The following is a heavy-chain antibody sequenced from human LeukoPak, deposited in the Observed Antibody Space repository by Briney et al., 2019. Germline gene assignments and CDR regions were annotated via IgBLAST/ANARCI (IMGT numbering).Heavy chain of an antibody. Sequence: PGGSLRLSCAASGFTFSSYAMHWVRQAPGKGLEWVAVIWYGGSNKYYADSVKGRFTISRDNSKNTLYLQMNSLRAEDTAVYYCAKDWGNNYYDSRFAFDIWGQGTMVTVSS. CDR2: IWYGGSNK. V-gene: IGHV3-30*02. D-gene: IGHD3-22*01. CDR3: AKDWGNNYYDSRFAFDI. J-gene: IGHJ3*02. CDR1: GFTFSSYA.